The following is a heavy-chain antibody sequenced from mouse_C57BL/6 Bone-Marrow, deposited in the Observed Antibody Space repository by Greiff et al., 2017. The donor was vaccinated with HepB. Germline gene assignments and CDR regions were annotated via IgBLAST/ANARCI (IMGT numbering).Heavy chain of an antibody. CDR2: IDPETGGT. CDR3: TRRVYCYGSSR. J-gene: IGHJ1*03. V-gene: IGHV1-15*01. D-gene: IGHD1-1*01. Sequence: QVQLQQSGAELVRPGASVTLSCKASGYTFTDYEMHWVKQTPVHGLEWIGAIDPETGGTAYNQKFKGKAILTADKSSSTAYMELRSLTSEGSAVYYCTRRVYCYGSSRWGTGTTVTVSS. CDR1: GYTFTDYE.